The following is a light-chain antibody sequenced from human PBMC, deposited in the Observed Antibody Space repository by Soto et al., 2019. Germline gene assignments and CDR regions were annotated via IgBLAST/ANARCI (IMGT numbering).Light chain of an antibody. CDR3: VLSYSGARPYVV. CDR1: TGAVTSGHY. CDR2: NTS. Sequence: QAVVTQEPSLTVSPGGTVTLTCGSSTGAVTSGHYPYWFQQKPGQAPRTLIYNTSNKHSWTPARFSCSLLWGKAALTLSGAQPEDEAEDYCVLSYSGARPYVVFGGGTKLTVL. V-gene: IGLV7-46*01. J-gene: IGLJ2*01.